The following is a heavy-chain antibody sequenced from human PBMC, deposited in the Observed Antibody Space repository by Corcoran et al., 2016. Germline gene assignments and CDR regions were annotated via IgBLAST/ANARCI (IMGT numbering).Heavy chain of an antibody. D-gene: IGHD1-26*01. Sequence: QVQLVQSGAEVKKPGASVKVSCKASGYTFTSYDINWVRQATGQGLEWMGWMNPNSGNTGYAQKFQGRVTMTRNTSISTAYMELSSLRSEETAVYYCARGIVGATAGEYYFDYWGQGTLVTVSS. V-gene: IGHV1-8*01. CDR3: ARGIVGATAGEYYFDY. J-gene: IGHJ4*02. CDR1: GYTFTSYD. CDR2: MNPNSGNT.